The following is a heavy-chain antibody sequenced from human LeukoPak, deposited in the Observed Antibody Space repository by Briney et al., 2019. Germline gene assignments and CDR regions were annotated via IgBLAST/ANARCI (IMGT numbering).Heavy chain of an antibody. D-gene: IGHD2-2*01. Sequence: GESLRLSRAASGFTVSSNNMNWVRQAPGKGLEWVSVIHSGGSTYYADSVKGRFTISRDNSKNTLYLQMNSLRVEDTAVYYCAKDMRGVWYWGQGTLVTVSS. V-gene: IGHV3-66*01. CDR1: GFTVSSNN. CDR2: IHSGGST. J-gene: IGHJ4*02. CDR3: AKDMRGVWY.